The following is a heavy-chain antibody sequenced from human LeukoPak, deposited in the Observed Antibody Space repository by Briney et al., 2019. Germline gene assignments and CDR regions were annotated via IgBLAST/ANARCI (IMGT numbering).Heavy chain of an antibody. D-gene: IGHD2-15*01. CDR2: IRPSGDNT. CDR1: GFTFSSYD. V-gene: IGHV3-23*01. Sequence: GGALRLSCAASGFTFSSYDMTWVRQAPGRGLEWVSSIRPSGDNTYYGDSVKGRFTISRDNSKNTVYLQMNNMRVDDTAVYYCARSKEDCCGSFDPWGQGTLVTVSS. CDR3: ARSKEDCCGSFDP. J-gene: IGHJ5*02.